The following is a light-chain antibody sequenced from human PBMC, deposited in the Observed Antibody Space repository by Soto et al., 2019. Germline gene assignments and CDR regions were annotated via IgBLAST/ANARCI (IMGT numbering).Light chain of an antibody. Sequence: DIQMTQSPSSLSASVGDRVTITCQASQDISNYLNWHQQKPGKGPKLLIHDSSNLEIGVPSRFSGSGSGTDFTLTIDNLQPEDIATYYCQQYENLPSFGGGTKVDIK. V-gene: IGKV1-33*01. CDR2: DSS. CDR3: QQYENLPS. CDR1: QDISNY. J-gene: IGKJ4*01.